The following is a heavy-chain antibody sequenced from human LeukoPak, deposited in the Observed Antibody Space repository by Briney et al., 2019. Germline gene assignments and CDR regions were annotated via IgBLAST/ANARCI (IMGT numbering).Heavy chain of an antibody. CDR2: ITTSDGNT. CDR1: GFTFSSYS. CDR3: ANGPSSYAEGAFDI. V-gene: IGHV3-23*01. D-gene: IGHD6-19*01. J-gene: IGHJ3*02. Sequence: GGSLRLSCAASGFTFSSYSMNWVRQAPGKGLEWVSTITTSDGNTYYADSVKGRFTISRDNSKNTLYLQMNSLRAEDTAVYYCANGPSSYAEGAFDIWGQGTMVTVSS.